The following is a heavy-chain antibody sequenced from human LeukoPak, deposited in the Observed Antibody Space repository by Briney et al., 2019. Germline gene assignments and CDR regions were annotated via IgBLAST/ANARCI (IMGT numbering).Heavy chain of an antibody. D-gene: IGHD6-19*01. J-gene: IGHJ4*02. CDR2: IYYSGST. Sequence: SETLSLTCTVSGGSISSSSYYWGWIRQPPGKGLEWIGSIYYSGSTYYNPSLKSRVTISVDTSKNQFSLKLSSVTAADTAVYYCARGSSGWRYYFDYWGQGTLVTVSS. V-gene: IGHV4-39*07. CDR1: GGSISSSSYY. CDR3: ARGSSGWRYYFDY.